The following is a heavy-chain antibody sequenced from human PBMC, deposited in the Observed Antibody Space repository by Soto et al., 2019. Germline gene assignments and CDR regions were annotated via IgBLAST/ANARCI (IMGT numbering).Heavy chain of an antibody. CDR2: INPNSGGT. CDR1: GYTFTGYY. CDR3: ARDGKDDGSSWYGDYGMDV. V-gene: IGHV1-2*04. D-gene: IGHD6-13*01. J-gene: IGHJ6*02. Sequence: ASVKVSFKASGYTFTGYYMHWVRQAPGQGLEWMGWINPNSGGTNYAQKFQGWVTMTRDTSISTAYMELSRLRSDDTAVYYCARDGKDDGSSWYGDYGMDVWGQGTTVTVSS.